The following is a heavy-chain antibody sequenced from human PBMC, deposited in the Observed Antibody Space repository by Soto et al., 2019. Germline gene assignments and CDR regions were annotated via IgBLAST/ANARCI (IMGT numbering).Heavy chain of an antibody. CDR2: ISSSGSTI. V-gene: IGHV3-48*03. J-gene: IGHJ6*02. CDR1: GFTFSSYE. Sequence: EVQLVESGGGLVQPGGSLRLSCAASGFTFSSYEMNWVRQAPGKGLEWVSYISSSGSTIYYADSVKGRFTISRDNAKNSLYLQMNSLRAEDMAVYYCATGYCSSTSCYNYYYGMDVWGQGTTVTVSS. CDR3: ATGYCSSTSCYNYYYGMDV. D-gene: IGHD2-2*02.